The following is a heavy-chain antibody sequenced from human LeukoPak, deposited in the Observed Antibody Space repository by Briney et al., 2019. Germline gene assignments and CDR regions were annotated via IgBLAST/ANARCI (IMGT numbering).Heavy chain of an antibody. J-gene: IGHJ6*02. CDR3: AGRQIAGYYYGMDV. V-gene: IGHV4-59*01. CDR2: IYYSGST. D-gene: IGHD6-13*01. Sequence: PSETLSLTCTVSGGSISSYYWSWIRQPPGKGLEWIGYIYYSGSTNYNPPLKSRVTISVDTSKNQFSLKLSSVTAADTAVYYCAGRQIAGYYYGMDVWGQGTTVTVSS. CDR1: GGSISSYY.